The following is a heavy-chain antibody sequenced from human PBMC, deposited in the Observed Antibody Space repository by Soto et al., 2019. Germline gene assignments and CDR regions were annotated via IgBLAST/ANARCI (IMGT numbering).Heavy chain of an antibody. D-gene: IGHD3-9*01. CDR2: TYWDDDR. V-gene: IGHV2-5*02. CDR3: AHLLPGPLRFAY. J-gene: IGHJ1*01. Sequence: QVTLKESGPTLGKPTQTLALNCTFSGLSFNTRGVGVAWIRQPPGKALEWLAVTYWDDDRRYRPSLTDRLTITTDISTNHVVLTMTNMDPVDTGTYYCAHLLPGPLRFAYWGQGALVTVSS. CDR1: GLSFNTRGVG.